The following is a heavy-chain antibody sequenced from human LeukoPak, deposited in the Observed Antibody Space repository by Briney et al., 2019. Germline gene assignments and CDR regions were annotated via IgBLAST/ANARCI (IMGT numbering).Heavy chain of an antibody. J-gene: IGHJ4*02. V-gene: IGHV3-48*03. CDR3: ARDSYYDILTGYSHFDY. D-gene: IGHD3-9*01. Sequence: PGGSLRLPCAASGFTFSSYEMNWVRQAPGKGLEWVSYISSSGSTIYYADSVKGRFTISRDNAKNSLYLQMNSLRAEDTAVYYCARDSYYDILTGYSHFDYWGQGTLVTVSS. CDR1: GFTFSSYE. CDR2: ISSSGSTI.